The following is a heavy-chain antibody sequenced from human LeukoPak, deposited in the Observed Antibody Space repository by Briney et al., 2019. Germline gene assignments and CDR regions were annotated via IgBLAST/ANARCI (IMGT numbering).Heavy chain of an antibody. J-gene: IGHJ6*03. CDR3: AKDGSMPWGYYTDV. D-gene: IGHD2/OR15-2a*01. V-gene: IGHV3-74*01. CDR1: GFTFSSYW. Sequence: QTGGSLRLSCAASGFTFSSYWMHWVRQAPGKGLVWVSRINSDGSSTSYADSVKGRFTISRDNAKNSLYLEMNSLRAEDTAVYYCAKDGSMPWGYYTDVWGKGTTVTISS. CDR2: INSDGSST.